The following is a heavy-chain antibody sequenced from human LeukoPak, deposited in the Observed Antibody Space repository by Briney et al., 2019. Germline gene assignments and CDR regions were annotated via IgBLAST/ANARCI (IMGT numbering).Heavy chain of an antibody. V-gene: IGHV1-2*02. Sequence: ASVKVSCKASGYTFTGYYMHWVRQAPGQGLEWMGWINPNSGGTNYAQKFQGRVTMTRDTSISTAYMELSRLRSDDTAVHYCARVRSGYSSSFIGFDPWGQGTLVTVSS. D-gene: IGHD6-13*01. CDR2: INPNSGGT. CDR1: GYTFTGYY. CDR3: ARVRSGYSSSFIGFDP. J-gene: IGHJ5*02.